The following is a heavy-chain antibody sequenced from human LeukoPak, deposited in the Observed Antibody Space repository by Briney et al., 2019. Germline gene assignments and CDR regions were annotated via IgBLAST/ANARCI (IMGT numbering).Heavy chain of an antibody. CDR1: GFTFSSYG. Sequence: GGSLRLSCAASGFTFSSYGMSWVRQAPGKGLEWVSAISGSGGSTYYAASVKGRFTISRDNSKNPLYLQMNSLRAEGTGVYYCAKDAGDYVWVSLLDYWSQGTLVTVSS. D-gene: IGHD3-16*01. CDR3: AKDAGDYVWVSLLDY. V-gene: IGHV3-23*01. CDR2: ISGSGGST. J-gene: IGHJ4*02.